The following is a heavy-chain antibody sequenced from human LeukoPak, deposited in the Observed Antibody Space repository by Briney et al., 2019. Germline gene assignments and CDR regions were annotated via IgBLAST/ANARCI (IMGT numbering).Heavy chain of an antibody. J-gene: IGHJ3*02. CDR1: GYTFTGYY. CDR2: INPNSGGT. Sequence: ASVTVSCTASGYTFTGYYMHWVRQAPGQGLEWMGWINPNSGGTNYAQKFQGWVTMTRDTSISTAYMELSRLRSDDTAVYYCARRYSSGWYLDAFDIWGQGTMVTVSS. V-gene: IGHV1-2*04. CDR3: ARRYSSGWYLDAFDI. D-gene: IGHD6-19*01.